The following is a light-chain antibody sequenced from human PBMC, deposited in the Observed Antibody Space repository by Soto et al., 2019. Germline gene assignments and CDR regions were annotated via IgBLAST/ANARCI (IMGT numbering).Light chain of an antibody. V-gene: IGLV2-14*03. Sequence: QSALTQPASVSGSPGQSITISCTGTSSDVVGYNYVSWYQHHPGKAPKLLIYDVSNRPSGISNRFSGSKSDNTASLTISGLQPEDEADYHCSSYTTSNTRQIVFGTGTKVTVL. J-gene: IGLJ1*01. CDR2: DVS. CDR3: SSYTTSNTRQIV. CDR1: SSDVVGYNY.